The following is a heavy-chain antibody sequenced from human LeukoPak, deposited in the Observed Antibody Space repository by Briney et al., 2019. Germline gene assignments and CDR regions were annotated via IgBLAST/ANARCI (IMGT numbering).Heavy chain of an antibody. CDR3: ARDSGIYSYGY. CDR1: GFTFSSYW. Sequence: GGSLRLSCAASGFTFSSYWMRWVRQAPGKGLEWVANIKQDGSEKYYVDSVKGRFTISRDNAKNSLYLQMNSLRAEDTAVYYCARDSGIYSYGYWGQGTLVTVSS. D-gene: IGHD5-18*01. V-gene: IGHV3-7*05. CDR2: IKQDGSEK. J-gene: IGHJ4*02.